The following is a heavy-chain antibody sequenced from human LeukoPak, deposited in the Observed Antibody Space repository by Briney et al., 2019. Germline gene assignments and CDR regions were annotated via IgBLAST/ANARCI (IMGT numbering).Heavy chain of an antibody. CDR3: ARRTVAGKFDY. J-gene: IGHJ4*02. CDR1: GFIFDDHG. CDR2: ISWSSGII. V-gene: IGHV3-9*01. Sequence: PGGSLRLSCAASGFIFDDHGMHWVRQAPGKGLEWVSGISWSSGIIGYADSVKGRFTISRDNSKNTLYLQMNSLRAEDTAVYYCARRTVAGKFDYWGQGTLVTVSS. D-gene: IGHD6-19*01.